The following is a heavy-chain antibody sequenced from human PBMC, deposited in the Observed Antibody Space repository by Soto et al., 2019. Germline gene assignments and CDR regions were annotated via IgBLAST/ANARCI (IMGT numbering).Heavy chain of an antibody. CDR2: ISAYNTNT. J-gene: IGHJ4*02. Sequence: QVQLVQSGAEVKKPGASVKVSCKTSGYTFTSYHLSWVRQAPGQGLEWMGWISAYNTNTNYAQKFQGIGTMTTDTVTSTAYMELRRLRSYDTAVYYWARDTPPTDYWGQGTLVTVS. CDR1: GYTFTSYH. V-gene: IGHV1-18*01. CDR3: ARDTPPTDY.